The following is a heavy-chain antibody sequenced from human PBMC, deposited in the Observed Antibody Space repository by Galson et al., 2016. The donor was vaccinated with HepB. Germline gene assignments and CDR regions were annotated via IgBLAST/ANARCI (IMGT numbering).Heavy chain of an antibody. CDR1: GFSLSTNGVD. CDR2: IYWDDDK. CDR3: VFSLSASFSAMNV. D-gene: IGHD2-15*01. V-gene: IGHV2-5*04. J-gene: IGHJ6*02. Sequence: KPTQTLTLTCTLSGFSLSTNGVDVGWVRQPPGKPLEWLALIYWDDDKRYSPSLKSRLSITKDTSTNQVVLTMTNMDPVDTGTYSCVFSLSASFSAMNVWGQGSAVIVSS.